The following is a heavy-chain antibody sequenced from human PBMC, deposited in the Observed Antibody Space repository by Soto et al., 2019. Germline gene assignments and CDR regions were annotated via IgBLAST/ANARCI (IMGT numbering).Heavy chain of an antibody. D-gene: IGHD4-4*01. J-gene: IGHJ5*02. V-gene: IGHV1-8*01. Sequence: GASVKVSCKATGYSFTRHDINWLRQAAGQGLEWMGWMNPNSGNAVYAQKFQGRVTMTRNTSITTAYIEVTSLKSEDTAVYFCARGAYNDYSHWFDPWGQRTLVTVYS. CDR2: MNPNSGNA. CDR3: ARGAYNDYSHWFDP. CDR1: GYSFTRHD.